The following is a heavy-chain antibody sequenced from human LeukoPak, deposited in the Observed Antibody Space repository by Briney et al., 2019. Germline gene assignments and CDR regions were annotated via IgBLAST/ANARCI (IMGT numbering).Heavy chain of an antibody. CDR2: FDPEDGGT. CDR3: ATAPPDILTGYYRFMWTAVFDY. D-gene: IGHD3-9*01. V-gene: IGHV1-24*01. CDR1: GYTLTELS. J-gene: IGHJ4*02. Sequence: ASVKVSCKVSGYTLTELSMHWVRQAPGKGLEWMGGFDPEDGGTIYAQKFQGRVTMTEDTSTDTAYMELSSLRSEDTAVYYCATAPPDILTGYYRFMWTAVFDYWGQGTLVTVSS.